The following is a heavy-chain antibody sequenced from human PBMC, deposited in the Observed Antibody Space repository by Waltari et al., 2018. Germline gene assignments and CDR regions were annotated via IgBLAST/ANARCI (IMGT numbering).Heavy chain of an antibody. J-gene: IGHJ4*02. V-gene: IGHV4-4*02. CDR1: GGSISSSNW. D-gene: IGHD4-17*01. Sequence: QVQLQESGPGLVKPSGTLSLTCAVSGGSISSSNWGSWVRQPPGKGLAWIGEIYHRGSTNYDQSLKRRCTISLDKSKNQFSLKLSFVTAADTAVYDCARAGDYRVYWGQGTLFTVSS. CDR2: IYHRGST. CDR3: ARAGDYRVY.